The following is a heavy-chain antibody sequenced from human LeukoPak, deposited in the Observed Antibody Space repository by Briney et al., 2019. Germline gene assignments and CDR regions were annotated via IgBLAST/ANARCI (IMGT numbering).Heavy chain of an antibody. CDR2: INQDGSEK. D-gene: IGHD5-12*01. CDR3: ARPRGYSGYDLGSY. Sequence: GGSLRLSCAASGFTFSSYWMSWVRQAPGKGLEWVANINQDGSEKYYVDSVKGRFTISRDNAKNSLYLQMNSLRAEGTAVYYCARPRGYSGYDLGSYWGQGTLVTVS. CDR1: GFTFSSYW. J-gene: IGHJ4*02. V-gene: IGHV3-7*01.